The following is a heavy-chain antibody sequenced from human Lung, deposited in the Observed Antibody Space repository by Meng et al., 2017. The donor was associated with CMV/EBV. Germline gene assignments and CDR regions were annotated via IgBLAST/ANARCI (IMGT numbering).Heavy chain of an antibody. D-gene: IGHD2-8*01. J-gene: IGHJ3*02. V-gene: IGHV3-30*04. CDR2: ISYDGRNT. CDR1: GFTFSNHA. Sequence: GESLKISCAASGFTFSNHAMHWVRQAPGKGLEWMALISYDGRNTFHADSVKGRFTISRDNSKNTLFLQMNSLRAEDTAVYYCARDGFCSNGVCTISGDAFDIWGQGXMVTVSS. CDR3: ARDGFCSNGVCTISGDAFDI.